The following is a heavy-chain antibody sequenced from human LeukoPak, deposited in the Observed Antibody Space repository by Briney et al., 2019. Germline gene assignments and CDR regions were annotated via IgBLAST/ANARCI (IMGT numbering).Heavy chain of an antibody. V-gene: IGHV4-4*07. CDR3: AIFTSGGVYMDV. Sequence: SETLPLTCTVSGGSISSYYWSWIRQPAGKGLEWIGRIYTSGSTNYNPSLKSRVTMSVDTSKNQFSLKLSSVTAADTAVYYCAIFTSGGVYMDVWGKGTTVTVSS. J-gene: IGHJ6*03. CDR1: GGSISSYY. D-gene: IGHD3-16*01. CDR2: IYTSGST.